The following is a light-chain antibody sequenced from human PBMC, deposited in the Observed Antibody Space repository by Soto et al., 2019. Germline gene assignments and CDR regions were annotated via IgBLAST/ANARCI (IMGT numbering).Light chain of an antibody. CDR2: AAS. Sequence: DIQMTQSPSSVSASVGDSLTITCRASQGITSWVAWYQHKPGRAPKLLIYAASRLQSGVPSRFSGSGSGTDFTLTISSLQPEDFGTYYCQQTSSFPLTLGGGIKVEIK. CDR1: QGITSW. V-gene: IGKV1-12*01. J-gene: IGKJ4*01. CDR3: QQTSSFPLT.